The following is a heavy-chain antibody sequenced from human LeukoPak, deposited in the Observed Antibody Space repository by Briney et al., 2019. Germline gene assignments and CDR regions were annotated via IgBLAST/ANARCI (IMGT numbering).Heavy chain of an antibody. CDR1: GGSISSGGYS. V-gene: IGHV4-30-2*01. CDR2: IYHSGST. CDR3: ARSSGDFTEYFQH. D-gene: IGHD4-17*01. J-gene: IGHJ1*01. Sequence: SEILSLTCAVSGGSISSGGYSWSWIRQPPGKGLEWIGYIYHSGSTYYNPSLKSRVTISVDRSKNQFSLKLSSVTAADTAVYYCARSSGDFTEYFQHWGQGTLVTVSS.